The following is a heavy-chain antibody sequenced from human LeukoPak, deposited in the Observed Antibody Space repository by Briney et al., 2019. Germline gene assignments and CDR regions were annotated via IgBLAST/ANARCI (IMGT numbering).Heavy chain of an antibody. J-gene: IGHJ4*02. D-gene: IGHD4-17*01. CDR1: EFTFSSYA. Sequence: SGGSLRLSCAASEFTFSSYAVTWVRQAPGKGLEWVSSISDTGASTYYADSVKGRLTISRDNSKNTVYLQMNSLRAEDTAVYYCATSPPTGITVSYFDSWGQGTLVTVSS. V-gene: IGHV3-23*01. CDR3: ATSPPTGITVSYFDS. CDR2: ISDTGAST.